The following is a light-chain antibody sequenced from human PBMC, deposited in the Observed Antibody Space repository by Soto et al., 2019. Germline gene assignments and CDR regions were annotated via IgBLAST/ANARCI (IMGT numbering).Light chain of an antibody. Sequence: QSVLTQPASVSASPGQSITISCTGTSSDVGSSNLVSWYQHQLGKAPKHIIYEGSRRPSGVSGRFSGSKSGNTASLTISGLQADDEADYYCCSFVRSITFDAFGTGTKLTVL. CDR2: EGS. CDR1: SSDVGSSNL. J-gene: IGLJ1*01. CDR3: CSFVRSITFDA. V-gene: IGLV2-23*01.